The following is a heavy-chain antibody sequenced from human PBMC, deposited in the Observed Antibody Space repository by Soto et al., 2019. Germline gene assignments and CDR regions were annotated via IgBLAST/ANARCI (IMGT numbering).Heavy chain of an antibody. CDR1: GFTFSSYW. CDR2: IKQDGSEK. CDR3: ARAIVVVPAAIFRYDYYGMDV. V-gene: IGHV3-7*03. J-gene: IGHJ6*02. D-gene: IGHD2-2*02. Sequence: GGSLRLSCAASGFTFSSYWMSWVRQAPGKGLEWVANIKQDGSEKYYVDSVKGRFTISRDNAKNSLYLQMNSLRAEDTAVYYCARAIVVVPAAIFRYDYYGMDVWGQGTTVTVSS.